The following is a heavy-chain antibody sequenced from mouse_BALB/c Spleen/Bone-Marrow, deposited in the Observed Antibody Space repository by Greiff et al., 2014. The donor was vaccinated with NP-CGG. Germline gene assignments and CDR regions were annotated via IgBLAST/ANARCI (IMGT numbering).Heavy chain of an antibody. D-gene: IGHD2-1*01. CDR1: GYSFTSYY. CDR3: ARHGNLRNYYAMDY. V-gene: IGHV1-66*01. Sequence: QVQLQQSGPELVKLGASVKISCKASGYSFTSYYIHWVEQRPGQGLEWIGWIFPGSGNTKYNEKFKGKATLTADTSSSTAYMQLSSLTSEDSAVYFCARHGNLRNYYAMDYWGQGTSVTVSS. J-gene: IGHJ4*01. CDR2: IFPGSGNT.